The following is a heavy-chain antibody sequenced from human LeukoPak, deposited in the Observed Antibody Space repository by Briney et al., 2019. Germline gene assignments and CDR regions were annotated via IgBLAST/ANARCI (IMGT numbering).Heavy chain of an antibody. V-gene: IGHV5-51*01. CDR2: IYSGDSDT. J-gene: IGHJ5*02. CDR3: ARRGRSGWNPSWLDP. Sequence: GESLKISCKGSGYSFISYGIGGVRQIPGKGRGWRGIIYSGDSDTRYSPSFQAQVPLSAEKSISIDHLQWSSLKASDTDMYCCARRGRSGWNPSWLDPWGQGTMVTVSS. CDR1: GYSFISYG. D-gene: IGHD6-19*01.